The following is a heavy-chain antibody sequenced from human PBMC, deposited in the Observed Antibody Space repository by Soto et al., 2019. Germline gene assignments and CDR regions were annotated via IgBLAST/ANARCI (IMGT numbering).Heavy chain of an antibody. J-gene: IGHJ5*02. CDR1: GGSISSGGYY. Sequence: QVQLQESGPGLVKPSQTLSLTCTVSGGSISSGGYYWSWIRQHPGKGLEWIGYIYYSGSTYYNPSPKSRVNISVDTSKNQFSLKLSSVIAADTAVYYCARGYYYDSSGYYPTWGQGTLVTVSS. CDR2: IYYSGST. CDR3: ARGYYYDSSGYYPT. V-gene: IGHV4-31*03. D-gene: IGHD3-22*01.